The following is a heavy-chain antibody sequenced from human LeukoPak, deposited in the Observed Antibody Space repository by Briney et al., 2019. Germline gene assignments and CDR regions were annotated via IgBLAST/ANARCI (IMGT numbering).Heavy chain of an antibody. J-gene: IGHJ4*02. D-gene: IGHD3-22*01. CDR1: GFTFTSSA. V-gene: IGHV1-69*05. Sequence: SVKVSCKASGFTFTSSAMQWVRQARGQRLEWMGGIIPIFGTANYAQKFQGRVTITTDESTSTAYMELNSLRSEDTAVYYCARYSSGYYSHFDYWGQGTLVTVSS. CDR3: ARYSSGYYSHFDY. CDR2: IIPIFGTA.